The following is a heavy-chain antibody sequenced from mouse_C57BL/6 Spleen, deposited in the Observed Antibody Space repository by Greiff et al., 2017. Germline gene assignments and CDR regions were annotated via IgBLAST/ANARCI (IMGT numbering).Heavy chain of an antibody. CDR3: ARDYYGSRWDY. V-gene: IGHV1-26*01. D-gene: IGHD1-1*01. J-gene: IGHJ2*01. Sequence: EVQLQQSGPELVKPGASVKISCKASGYTFTDYYMNWVKQSHGKSLEWIGDINPNNGGTSYNQKFKGKATLTVDKSSSTAYMELRSLTSEDSAVYYCARDYYGSRWDYWGQGTTLTVSS. CDR2: INPNNGGT. CDR1: GYTFTDYY.